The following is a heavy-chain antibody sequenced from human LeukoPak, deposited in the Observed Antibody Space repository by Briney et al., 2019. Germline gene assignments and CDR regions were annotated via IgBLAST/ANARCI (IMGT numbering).Heavy chain of an antibody. CDR1: GYTFTSYG. J-gene: IGHJ5*02. V-gene: IGHV1-18*01. CDR2: ISAHNGNT. CDR3: ARDIVVVPAASNWFDP. Sequence: ASVKVPCKASGYTFTSYGISWVRQAPGQGLEWMGWISAHNGNTNYAQKLQGRVTMTTDTSTSTAYMELRSLRSDDTAVYYCARDIVVVPAASNWFDPWGQGTLVTVSS. D-gene: IGHD2-2*01.